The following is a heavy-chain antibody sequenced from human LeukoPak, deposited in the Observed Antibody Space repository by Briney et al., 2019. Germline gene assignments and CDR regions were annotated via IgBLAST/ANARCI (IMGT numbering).Heavy chain of an antibody. V-gene: IGHV3-15*07. J-gene: IGHJ4*02. CDR3: STLTSRGLSDS. D-gene: IGHD1-20*01. Sequence: PGGSLRPSCAASGFTFTNAWMNWVRQAPGKGLEWVGRIKSKADGGTIDYAAPVKGRFTFSRDDSKNMLYLQMNSLKSEDTAVYYCSTLTSRGLSDSWGQGTLVTVSS. CDR1: GFTFTNAW. CDR2: IKSKADGGTI.